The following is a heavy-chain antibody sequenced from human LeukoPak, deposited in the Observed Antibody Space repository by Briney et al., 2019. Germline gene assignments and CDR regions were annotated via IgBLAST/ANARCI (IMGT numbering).Heavy chain of an antibody. V-gene: IGHV1-18*01. CDR2: ISAYNGNT. J-gene: IGHJ6*03. D-gene: IGHD2-2*01. CDR1: GYTFTSYG. CDR3: ARGRWYCSSTSCYHGSYYMDV. Sequence: GASVKVSCKASGYTFTSYGISWVRQAPGQGLEWMGWISAYNGNTNYAQKLQGRVTMTTDTSTSTAYMELSSLRSEDTAVYYCARGRWYCSSTSCYHGSYYMDVWGKGTTVTVSS.